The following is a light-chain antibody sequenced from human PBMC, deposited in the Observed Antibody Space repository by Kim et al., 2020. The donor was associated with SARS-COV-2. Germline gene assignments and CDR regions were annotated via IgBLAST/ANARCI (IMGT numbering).Light chain of an antibody. J-gene: IGKJ1*01. Sequence: SVGDRDTVTCRASQSISSWLAWYQQKPGKATTLLLYKASSLDSGVPSRFSCSGSGTEFALTISILQPDHVATYYCQQYNNYTPWTFGQGTKVDIK. CDR3: QQYNNYTPWT. CDR1: QSISSW. CDR2: KAS. V-gene: IGKV1-5*03.